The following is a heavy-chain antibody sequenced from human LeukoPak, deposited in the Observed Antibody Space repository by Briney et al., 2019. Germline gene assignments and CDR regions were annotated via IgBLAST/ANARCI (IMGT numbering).Heavy chain of an antibody. D-gene: IGHD6-13*01. CDR3: ARPVGSSGNDAFDI. CDR1: GFTFSSYA. CDR2: ISSSSSYI. J-gene: IGHJ3*02. Sequence: PGGSLRLSCAASGFTFSSYAMSWVRQAPGKGLEWVSSISSSSSYIYYADSVKGRFTISRDNAKNSLYLQMNSRRAEDTAVYYCARPVGSSGNDAFDIWGQGTMVTVSS. V-gene: IGHV3-21*01.